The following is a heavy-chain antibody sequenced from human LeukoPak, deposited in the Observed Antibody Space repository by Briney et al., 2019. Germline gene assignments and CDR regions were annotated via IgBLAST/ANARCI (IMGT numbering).Heavy chain of an antibody. CDR1: GGSISSHY. J-gene: IGHJ6*02. Sequence: PSETLSLTCTVSGGSISSHYWSWIRQPPGKGLEWIGYISYSGSTNYNPSLKSRVTMSVDTSRNQFSLKLSSGTAADTAVYYCARGSGSYSAYYYGMDVWGQGTTVTVSS. CDR2: ISYSGST. CDR3: ARGSGSYSAYYYGMDV. V-gene: IGHV4-59*11. D-gene: IGHD3-10*01.